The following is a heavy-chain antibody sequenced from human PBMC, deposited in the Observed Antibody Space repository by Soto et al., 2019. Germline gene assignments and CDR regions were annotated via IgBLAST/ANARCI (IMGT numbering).Heavy chain of an antibody. D-gene: IGHD1-26*01. V-gene: IGHV3-66*01. CDR1: GFTVSSKY. CDR2: IQSGGPT. J-gene: IGHJ6*04. CDR3: ARDNVRWDGGATYGVGLDV. Sequence: GGSLSLSCAASGFTVSSKYMSWVRQAPGKGLEWVSLIQSGGPTYYADSVKGRFTISRDTSENTVPLQLNSLRADDTAVYYCARDNVRWDGGATYGVGLDVWGKGTTVTVSS.